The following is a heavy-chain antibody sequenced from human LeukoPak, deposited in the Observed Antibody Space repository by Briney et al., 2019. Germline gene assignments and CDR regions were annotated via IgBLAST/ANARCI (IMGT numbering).Heavy chain of an antibody. CDR3: ATHRYTSSAYYFLQ. CDR1: GFTFTNFG. CDR2: ISGSGGST. D-gene: IGHD6-13*01. J-gene: IGHJ1*01. V-gene: IGHV3-23*01. Sequence: GGSLRLSCAASGFTFTNFGMSWARQAPGKGLEWVSAISGSGGSTYYADSVKGRFTISRDNSKNTLYLLMDSLRAEDTAIYYCATHRYTSSAYYFLQWGQGTLVTVST.